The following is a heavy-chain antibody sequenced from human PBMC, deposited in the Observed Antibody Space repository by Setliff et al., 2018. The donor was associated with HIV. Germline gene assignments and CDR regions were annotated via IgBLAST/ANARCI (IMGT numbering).Heavy chain of an antibody. Sequence: SVKVSCKASGYHFTDYDINWVRQATGQGLEWMGWMNPNNGNTGYAEKFQGRVTMTRDTSISTAYMELSSLRSDDTAVYYCARGTAPRPASVLEFLEWLFPNWFDPWGQGTLVTVSS. V-gene: IGHV1-8*02. CDR2: MNPNNGNT. D-gene: IGHD3-3*02. J-gene: IGHJ5*02. CDR1: GYHFTDYD. CDR3: ARGTAPRPASVLEFLEWLFPNWFDP.